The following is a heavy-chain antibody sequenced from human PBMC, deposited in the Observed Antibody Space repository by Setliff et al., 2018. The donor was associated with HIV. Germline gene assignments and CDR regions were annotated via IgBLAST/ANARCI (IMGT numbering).Heavy chain of an antibody. Sequence: RASVKVSCKASGYTFSLYTISWVRQAPGQGLEWMGWISPYNGKTNYAQTLQGRVTMTTDTSTSTAYMELRSLRSEDTAVYYCAGPRGDEAFDIWGQGTMVTVSS. V-gene: IGHV1-18*01. CDR3: AGPRGDEAFDI. J-gene: IGHJ3*02. CDR2: ISPYNGKT. D-gene: IGHD3-10*01. CDR1: GYTFSLYT.